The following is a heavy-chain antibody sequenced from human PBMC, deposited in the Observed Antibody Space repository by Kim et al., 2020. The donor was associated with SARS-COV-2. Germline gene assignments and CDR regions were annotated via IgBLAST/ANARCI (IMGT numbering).Heavy chain of an antibody. D-gene: IGHD3-3*01. V-gene: IGHV1-69*13. CDR2: IIPIFGTA. CDR1: GGTFSSYA. Sequence: SVKVSCKASGGTFSSYAISWVRQAPGQGLEWMGGIIPIFGTANYAQKFQGRVTITADESTSTAYMELSSLRSEDTAVYYCAREGDTIVGVVMEYCYYGMDVWGDGATVTVSS. J-gene: IGHJ6*01. CDR3: AREGDTIVGVVMEYCYYGMDV.